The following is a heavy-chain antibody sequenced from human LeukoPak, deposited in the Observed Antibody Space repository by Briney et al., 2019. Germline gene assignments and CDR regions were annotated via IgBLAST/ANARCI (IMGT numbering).Heavy chain of an antibody. V-gene: IGHV1-3*03. J-gene: IGHJ6*03. CDR2: INAGNGNT. CDR1: GYTFTSYA. Sequence: ASVKVSCKASGYTFTSYAMHWVRQAPGQRLEWMGWINAGNGNTKYSQEFQGRVTITADESTSTAYMELSSLRSEDTAVYYCARAYSSGWYAGEYYYMDVWGKGTTVTISS. D-gene: IGHD6-19*01. CDR3: ARAYSSGWYAGEYYYMDV.